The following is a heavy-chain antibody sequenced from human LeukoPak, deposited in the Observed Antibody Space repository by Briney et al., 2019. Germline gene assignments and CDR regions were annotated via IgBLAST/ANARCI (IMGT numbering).Heavy chain of an antibody. D-gene: IGHD4-17*01. J-gene: IGHJ4*02. Sequence: PGRSLRLSCAASGFSFSSYAMHWVRQAPGKGLEWVAVIWYDGSNQYYADSVRGRFTISRDNSKNTLRLQMNSLRAEDTAAYYCVKSGPDFGDLPSEYYFDFWGQGTLVTVSS. CDR2: IWYDGSNQ. CDR1: GFSFSSYA. CDR3: VKSGPDFGDLPSEYYFDF. V-gene: IGHV3-33*06.